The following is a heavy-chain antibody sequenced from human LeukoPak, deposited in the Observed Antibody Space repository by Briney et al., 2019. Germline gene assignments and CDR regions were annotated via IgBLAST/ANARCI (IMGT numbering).Heavy chain of an antibody. CDR2: ISAYNGNT. J-gene: IGHJ4*02. D-gene: IGHD4-17*01. CDR1: GGTFSSSA. CDR3: ARVRHGAYYFDY. Sequence: ASVKVSCKASGGTFSSSAISWVRQAPGQGLEWMGWISAYNGNTIYAQKLQGRVTMTTDTSTSTAYMELRSLRSDDTAVYYCARVRHGAYYFDYWGQGTLVTVSS. V-gene: IGHV1-18*01.